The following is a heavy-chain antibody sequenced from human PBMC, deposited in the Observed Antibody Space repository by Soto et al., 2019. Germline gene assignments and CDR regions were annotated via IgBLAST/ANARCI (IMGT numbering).Heavy chain of an antibody. J-gene: IGHJ4*02. CDR1: GFPFSSYW. D-gene: IGHD3-9*01. Sequence: EVQLVESGGDLVQRGGSLRLPCAASGFPFSSYWMHWVRHPQGKRLDWVARMSGDGVTTYYADSVTGRFTVSRDNAKNTRSLQISGLRAEDTAVYYCAREYYGLLTGYYTDYWGQGTLVSVSS. CDR2: MSGDGVTT. V-gene: IGHV3-74*01. CDR3: AREYYGLLTGYYTDY.